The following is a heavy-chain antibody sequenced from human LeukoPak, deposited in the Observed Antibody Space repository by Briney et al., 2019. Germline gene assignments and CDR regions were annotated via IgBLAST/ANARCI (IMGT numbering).Heavy chain of an antibody. Sequence: LSLTCTVSGYSISSGFYWGWIRQPPGKGLEWVSYISSSGSTIYYADSVKGRFTISRDNAKNSLYLQMNSLRAEDTAVYYCARTDDFDWLLVDYWGQGTLVTVSS. V-gene: IGHV3-11*04. CDR2: ISSSGSTI. CDR1: GYSISSGFY. D-gene: IGHD3-9*01. J-gene: IGHJ4*02. CDR3: ARTDDFDWLLVDY.